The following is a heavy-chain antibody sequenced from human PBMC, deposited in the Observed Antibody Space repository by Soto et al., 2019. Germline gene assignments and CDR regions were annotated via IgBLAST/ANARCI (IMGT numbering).Heavy chain of an antibody. V-gene: IGHV1-18*01. D-gene: IGHD2-2*01. CDR1: GYTFTSYG. CDR2: ISAYNGNT. CDR3: AGIVVVPAEIESYYYYGMDV. J-gene: IGHJ6*02. Sequence: ASVKVSCKASGYTFTSYGISWVRQAPGQGLEWMGWISAYNGNTNYAQKLQGRVTMTTDTSTSTAYMELRSLRSGDTAVYYCAGIVVVPAEIESYYYYGMDVWGQGTTVTVSS.